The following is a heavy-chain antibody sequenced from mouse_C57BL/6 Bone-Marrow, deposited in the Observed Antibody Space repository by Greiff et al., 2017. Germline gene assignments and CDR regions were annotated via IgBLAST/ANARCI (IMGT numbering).Heavy chain of an antibody. CDR3: ASRFYSDY. CDR1: GFTFSSYG. V-gene: IGHV5-6*01. Sequence: EVQVVESGGDLVKPGGSLKLSCAASGFTFSSYGMSWVRQTPDKRLEGVATISSGGSYTYYQDSVKRRFTIYRDNAKNTLYLQMSSLKSEDTAVYYCASRFYSDYWGQGTTLTVSS. CDR2: ISSGGSYT. J-gene: IGHJ2*01.